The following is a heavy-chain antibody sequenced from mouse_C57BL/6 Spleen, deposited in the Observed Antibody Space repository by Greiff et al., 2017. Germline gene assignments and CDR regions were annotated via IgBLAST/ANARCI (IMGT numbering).Heavy chain of an antibody. CDR2: ISSGGDYI. Sequence: EVKLVESGEGLVKPGGSLKLSCAASGFTFSSYAMSWVRQTPEKRLEWVAYISSGGDYIYYADTVKGRFTISRDNARNTLYLQMSSLKSEDTAMYYCTREGATGYYAMDYWGQGTSGTVSS. V-gene: IGHV5-9-1*02. J-gene: IGHJ4*01. CDR1: GFTFSSYA. D-gene: IGHD3-1*01. CDR3: TREGATGYYAMDY.